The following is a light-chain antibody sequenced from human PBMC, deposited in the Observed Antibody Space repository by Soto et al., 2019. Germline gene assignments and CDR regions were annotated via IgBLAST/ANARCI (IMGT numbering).Light chain of an antibody. J-gene: IGKJ2*01. CDR2: AAS. CDR1: QGISSY. Sequence: AIRMTQSPSSFSASTGDRFTITCRSSQGISSYLAWYQQKPWXAPKLLSYAASTLQSWGPSRFTGSGSGTDFILTSSCLQSEDFATYYCQQYLTMTHTFGQGTK. V-gene: IGKV1-8*01. CDR3: QQYLTMTHT.